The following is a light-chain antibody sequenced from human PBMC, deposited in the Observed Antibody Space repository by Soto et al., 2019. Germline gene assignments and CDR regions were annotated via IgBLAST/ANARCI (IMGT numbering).Light chain of an antibody. CDR1: QSVSSY. V-gene: IGKV3-11*01. CDR3: QQRSNWPRT. CDR2: DAS. Sequence: EIVLTQSPATLSLSPGDRATLSCRASQSVSSYLAWYQQKPGQAPRLLIYDASNRSTGIPARFSGSGSWTDFTLTISSLEPEDFAFYYCQQRSNWPRTFGQGTKLEIK. J-gene: IGKJ2*01.